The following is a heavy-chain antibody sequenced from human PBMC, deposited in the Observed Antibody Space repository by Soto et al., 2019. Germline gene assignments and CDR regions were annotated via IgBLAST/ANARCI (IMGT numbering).Heavy chain of an antibody. CDR1: GYTFYSHS. CDR2: INADYGNA. D-gene: IGHD5-18*01. V-gene: IGHV1-18*01. Sequence: ASVKVSCKASGYTFYSHSISWVRQAPGQGLEWMGRINADYGNAQYAQKFRGRVTMTTDTSTTTVYMELTNLRSDDTAVYYCARCIQGDYYYGMDGWGQGTTVTVSS. J-gene: IGHJ6*02. CDR3: ARCIQGDYYYGMDG.